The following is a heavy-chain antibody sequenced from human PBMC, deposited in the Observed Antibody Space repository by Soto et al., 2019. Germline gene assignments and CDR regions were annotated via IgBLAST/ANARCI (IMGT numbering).Heavy chain of an antibody. CDR1: GLTFSGVGMKFSSYG. CDR2: IGGTGSKE. V-gene: IGHV3-33*01. D-gene: IGHD5-12*01. Sequence: QVQLLESGGGVVQPGGALRLSCGESGLTFSGVGMKFSSYGMEWVRQAPGKGLEWVALIGGTGSKEEYADHVKGRFTISRENCKNTVYLQMSSLRVEETGVYSCARSRMPYSDNEPSRDWGPGTLVTVS. CDR3: ARSRMPYSDNEPSRD. J-gene: IGHJ4*02.